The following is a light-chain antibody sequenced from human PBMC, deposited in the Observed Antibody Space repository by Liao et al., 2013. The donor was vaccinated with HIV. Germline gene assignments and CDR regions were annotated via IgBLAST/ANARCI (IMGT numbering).Light chain of an antibody. V-gene: IGLV3-21*01. Sequence: SYELTQPPSVSVAPGKTARITCGGNNIGSKSVHWYQQNPGQAPVVVIYYDSDRPSGIPERFSGSYSGNTATLTISGTQALDEADYFCQAWDSRADVVFGGGTKLTVL. CDR1: NIGSKS. CDR2: YDS. CDR3: QAWDSRADVV. J-gene: IGLJ2*01.